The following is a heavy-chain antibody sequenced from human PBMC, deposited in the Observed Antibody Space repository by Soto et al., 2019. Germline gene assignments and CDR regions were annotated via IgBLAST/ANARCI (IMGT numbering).Heavy chain of an antibody. D-gene: IGHD5-12*01. CDR2: IYHSGST. CDR1: GGSISSGGYS. Sequence: SETLSLTCAVSGGSISSGGYSWSWIRQPPGKGLEWIGYIYHSGSTYYNPSIKSRVTISVDRSKNQFSLKLSSVTAADTAMYYCASVRYSGYDSSFYFDYWGQGTLVTVSS. J-gene: IGHJ4*02. V-gene: IGHV4-30-2*01. CDR3: ASVRYSGYDSSFYFDY.